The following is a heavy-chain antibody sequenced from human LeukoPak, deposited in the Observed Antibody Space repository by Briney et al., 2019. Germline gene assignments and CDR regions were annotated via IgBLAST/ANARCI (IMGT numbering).Heavy chain of an antibody. CDR2: IRYDGSNK. Sequence: PGGSLRLSCAASGFTFSSYGMHWVRQAPGKGLEWVAFIRYDGSNKYYADSVKGRFTISRDNSKNTLYLQMNSLRAEDTAVYYCAKDPRGSGYYGSGSLDYWGQGTLVTVSS. J-gene: IGHJ4*02. CDR1: GFTFSSYG. CDR3: AKDPRGSGYYGSGSLDY. D-gene: IGHD3-10*01. V-gene: IGHV3-30*02.